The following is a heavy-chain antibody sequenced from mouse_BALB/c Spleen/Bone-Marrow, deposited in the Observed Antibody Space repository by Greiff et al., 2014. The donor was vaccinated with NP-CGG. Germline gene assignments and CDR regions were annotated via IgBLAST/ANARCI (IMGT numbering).Heavy chain of an antibody. CDR2: IDPSDSET. Sequence: QVQLQQSGAEVVKPGAPVKLSRKASGYTFTRYWMHWVRQRPGRGLEWIGKIDPSDSETHYNHEFKDKATLTVDKSSSTAYIQLSSLTSEDSAVYFCARSGGNYVAWFVYWGQGTLVTVPP. J-gene: IGHJ3*01. V-gene: IGHV1-69*02. CDR3: ARSGGNYVAWFVY. CDR1: GYTFTRYW. D-gene: IGHD2-1*01.